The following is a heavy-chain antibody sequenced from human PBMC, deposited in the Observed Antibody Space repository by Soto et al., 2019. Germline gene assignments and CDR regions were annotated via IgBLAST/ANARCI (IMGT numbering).Heavy chain of an antibody. CDR3: ARTMYSSSWYGAFDI. D-gene: IGHD6-13*01. Sequence: GGSLILSCAASGFTFSSYAMHWVRQAPGKGLEWVAVISYDGSNKYYADSVKGRFTISRDNSKNTLYLQMNSLRAEDTAVYYCARTMYSSSWYGAFDIWGQGTMVTVSS. CDR1: GFTFSSYA. CDR2: ISYDGSNK. V-gene: IGHV3-30-3*01. J-gene: IGHJ3*02.